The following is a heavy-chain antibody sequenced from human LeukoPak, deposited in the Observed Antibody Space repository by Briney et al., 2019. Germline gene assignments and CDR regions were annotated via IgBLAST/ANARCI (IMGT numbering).Heavy chain of an antibody. CDR2: ICSSGSA. Sequence: PSETLSLTCPVSGCSISSGVYCWSWIRQRPGGGLQWIGYICSSGSAYYNPSLKSRVTMSIDTSNNQFSLKLNSVTAADTAVYYCARDSGSYMIDYWGQGTLVTVSS. D-gene: IGHD1-26*01. CDR1: GCSISSGVYC. CDR3: ARDSGSYMIDY. V-gene: IGHV4-31*03. J-gene: IGHJ4*02.